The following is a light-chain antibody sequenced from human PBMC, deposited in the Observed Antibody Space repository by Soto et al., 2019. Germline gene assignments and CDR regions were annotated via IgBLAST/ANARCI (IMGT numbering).Light chain of an antibody. CDR2: DVS. J-gene: IGLJ1*01. CDR1: SSDVGGYNY. V-gene: IGLV2-14*01. Sequence: QSVLTQPASVSGSPGQSITISCTGTSSDVGGYNYVSWYQQHPGKAPKFMIYDVSNRPSGVSNRFSGSKSGNTASLTISGLQAEDEADYYCCSYTDLHSRPTVFVTVTKVPDL. CDR3: CSYTDLHSRPTV.